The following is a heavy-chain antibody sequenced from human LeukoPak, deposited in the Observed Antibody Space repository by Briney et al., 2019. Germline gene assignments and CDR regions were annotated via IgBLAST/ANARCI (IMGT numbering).Heavy chain of an antibody. CDR3: ARGDPYYFDY. CDR2: IYYSGST. Sequence: PSETLSLTCTVSGGSISNKYWSWIRQPPGKGLEWIGYIYYSGSTNYNPSLKSRVTISVDTSKNQFSLKLSSVTAADTAVYYCARGDPYYFDYWGQGTLVTVSS. CDR1: GGSISNKY. J-gene: IGHJ4*02. V-gene: IGHV4-59*12.